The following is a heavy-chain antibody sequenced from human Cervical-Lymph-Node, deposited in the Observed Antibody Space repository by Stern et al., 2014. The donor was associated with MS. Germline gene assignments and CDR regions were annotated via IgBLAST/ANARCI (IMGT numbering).Heavy chain of an antibody. D-gene: IGHD4-17*01. Sequence: EMQLVESGAEVKKPGESLKISCKGSGYSFTANWIAWVRQMPGKGLEWMGIIYPGDSDPRSSPSSQGQVPISADKSISTAYLQWSSLKASDTAMYYCARDYGDYAFDYWGQGTLVTVSS. V-gene: IGHV5-51*01. CDR1: GYSFTANW. CDR2: IYPGDSDP. CDR3: ARDYGDYAFDY. J-gene: IGHJ4*02.